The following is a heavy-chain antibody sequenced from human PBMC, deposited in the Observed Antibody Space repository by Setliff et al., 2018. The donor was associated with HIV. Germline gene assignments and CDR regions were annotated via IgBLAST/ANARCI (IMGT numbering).Heavy chain of an antibody. V-gene: IGHV1-18*01. CDR3: ARIARKYYDSSGYYPYNWFDP. D-gene: IGHD3-22*01. Sequence: ASVKVSCKASGYTFSRYDVTWVRQAPGQGLEWMGGISGHNGDTQYSQKFQGRVTITRDTSASTAYMELSSLRSEDTAVYYCARIARKYYDSSGYYPYNWFDPWGQGTLVTAPQ. CDR1: GYTFSRYD. J-gene: IGHJ5*02. CDR2: ISGHNGDT.